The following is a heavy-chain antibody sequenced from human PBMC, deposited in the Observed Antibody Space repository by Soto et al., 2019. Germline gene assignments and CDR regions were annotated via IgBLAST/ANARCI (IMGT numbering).Heavy chain of an antibody. J-gene: IGHJ6*02. CDR1: GFTLSSYA. D-gene: IGHD2-2*01. V-gene: IGHV3-30-3*01. Sequence: PGGSLRLSCAASGFTLSSYAMHWVRQAPGKGLEWVAVISYDGSNKYYADSVKGRFTISRDNSKNTLYLQMNSLRAEDTAVYYCARPGGCSSTSCYEDYYYNGMDVWGQGTMVTVSS. CDR2: ISYDGSNK. CDR3: ARPGGCSSTSCYEDYYYNGMDV.